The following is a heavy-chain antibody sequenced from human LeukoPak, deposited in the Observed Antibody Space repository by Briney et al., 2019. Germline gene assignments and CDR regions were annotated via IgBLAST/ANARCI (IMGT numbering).Heavy chain of an antibody. CDR1: GFTFSTNY. CDR3: ARDSGRFDVFDI. D-gene: IGHD3-10*01. Sequence: GGSLRLSCAASGFTFSTNYMSWVRQAPGKGLEWVSVIYSDGRTYYADSVKGRFTISRDNSKNTLYLQMNSLRAEDTAVYYCARDSGRFDVFDIWGQGTMVTVSS. CDR2: IYSDGRT. V-gene: IGHV3-53*01. J-gene: IGHJ3*02.